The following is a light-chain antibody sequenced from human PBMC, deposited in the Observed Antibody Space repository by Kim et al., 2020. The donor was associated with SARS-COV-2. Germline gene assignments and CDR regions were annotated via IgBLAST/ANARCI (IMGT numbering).Light chain of an antibody. CDR2: GAS. CDR3: HQYGSSPWT. V-gene: IGKV3-20*01. J-gene: IGKJ1*01. CDR1: QSVSSIY. Sequence: SPGERAILSCRASQSVSSIYLAWYQQKPGQAPRLLIYGASIRATGIPDRFSGSESGTDFTLTITRLEPEDFAVYYCHQYGSSPWTFGQGTKVDIK.